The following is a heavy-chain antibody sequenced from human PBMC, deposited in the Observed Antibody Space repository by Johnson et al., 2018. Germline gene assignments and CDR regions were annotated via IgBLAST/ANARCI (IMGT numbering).Heavy chain of an antibody. CDR1: GYTFTGYY. CDR3: ARAGGEQWLAYYYYDGMDV. CDR2: INPNSGGT. Sequence: QVQLVQSGAEVKKPGASVKVSCKASGYTFTGYYMHWVRQAPGQGLEWMGWINPNSGGTNYAQKFQGRVTMTRDTSLSTAYMELSRRRSDDAAVFYCARAGGEQWLAYYYYDGMDVWGQGTTVTVSS. J-gene: IGHJ6*02. V-gene: IGHV1-2*02. D-gene: IGHD6-19*01.